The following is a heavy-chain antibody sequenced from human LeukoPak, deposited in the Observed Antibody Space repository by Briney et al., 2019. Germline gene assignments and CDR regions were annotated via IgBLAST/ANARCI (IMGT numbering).Heavy chain of an antibody. D-gene: IGHD3-10*01. V-gene: IGHV3-30*14. CDR3: ARDKVYGSGSYPMYGMDV. Sequence: PGRSLRLSCAASGFTFSSYAMHWVRQAPGKGLEWVAVISYDGSNKYYADSVKGRFTISRDNSKNTLYLQMNSLRAEDTAVYYCARDKVYGSGSYPMYGMDVWGQGTTVTVSS. CDR1: GFTFSSYA. J-gene: IGHJ6*02. CDR2: ISYDGSNK.